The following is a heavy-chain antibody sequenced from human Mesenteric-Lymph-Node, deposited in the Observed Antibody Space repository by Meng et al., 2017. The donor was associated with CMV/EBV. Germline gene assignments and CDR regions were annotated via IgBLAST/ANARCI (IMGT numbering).Heavy chain of an antibody. Sequence: GESLKISCAASGFTFSSYEMNWVRQAPGKGLEWVSYISSSGSTIYYADSVKGRFTISRDNAKNSLYLQMNSLRAEDTAVYYCARDRDRGISNYFDYWGQGTLVTVSS. CDR3: ARDRDRGISNYFDY. J-gene: IGHJ4*02. CDR2: ISSSGSTI. D-gene: IGHD3-16*01. CDR1: GFTFSSYE. V-gene: IGHV3-48*03.